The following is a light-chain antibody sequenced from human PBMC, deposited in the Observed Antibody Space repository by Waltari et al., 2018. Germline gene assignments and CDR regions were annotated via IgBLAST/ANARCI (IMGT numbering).Light chain of an antibody. J-gene: IGKJ3*01. V-gene: IGKV3-11*01. CDR1: QSVSSY. Sequence: EIVLTQSTATLSSSPGERATRACRASQSVSSYLAWYPQKPGQAPRLLIYDASNRATGIPARFSGSGSETDFTLTISSLEPEDFAVYYCQQRTNWPRFTFGPGTKVDIK. CDR2: DAS. CDR3: QQRTNWPRFT.